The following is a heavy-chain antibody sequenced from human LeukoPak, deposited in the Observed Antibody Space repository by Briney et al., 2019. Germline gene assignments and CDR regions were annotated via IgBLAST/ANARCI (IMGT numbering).Heavy chain of an antibody. CDR3: ARGGGSSSYWAWFDP. J-gene: IGHJ5*02. Sequence: GASVKVSCKASGYTFTGYYMHWVRQAPGQGLEWMGWINPNSGGTNYAQKFQGRVTMTRDTSISTAYMELSRLRSEDTAVYYCARGGGSSSYWAWFDPWGQGTLVTVSS. CDR2: INPNSGGT. D-gene: IGHD6-13*01. V-gene: IGHV1-2*02. CDR1: GYTFTGYY.